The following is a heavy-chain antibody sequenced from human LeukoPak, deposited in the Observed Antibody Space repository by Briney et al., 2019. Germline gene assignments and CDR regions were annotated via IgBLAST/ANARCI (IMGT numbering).Heavy chain of an antibody. CDR2: IYNSGNT. V-gene: IGHV4-59*01. CDR3: ARESGSYLWRSWLNP. J-gene: IGHJ5*02. D-gene: IGHD3-16*01. Sequence: SETLSLTCTVPGGSISSYYWSWIRQPPGKGLEWIGNIYNSGNTNYNPSLKSRVTISVDTSKNQFSLKLNSVTAADTAVYYCARESGSYLWRSWLNPWGQGTLVTVSS. CDR1: GGSISSYY.